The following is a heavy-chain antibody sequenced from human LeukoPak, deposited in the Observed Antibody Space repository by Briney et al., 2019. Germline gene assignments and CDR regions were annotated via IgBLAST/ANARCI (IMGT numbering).Heavy chain of an antibody. J-gene: IGHJ4*02. CDR1: GGSISSYY. D-gene: IGHD4-17*01. Sequence: SETLSLTCTVSGGSISSYYWSWIRQPPGKGLEWIGYIYYSGSTNYNPSLKSRVTISVDTSKNQFSLKLSSVTAADTAVYYCARIYGDYRDYWGQGTLVTVSS. CDR2: IYYSGST. CDR3: ARIYGDYRDY. V-gene: IGHV4-59*08.